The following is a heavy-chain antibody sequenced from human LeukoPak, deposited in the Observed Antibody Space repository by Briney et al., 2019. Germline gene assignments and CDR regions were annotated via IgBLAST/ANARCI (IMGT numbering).Heavy chain of an antibody. D-gene: IGHD5/OR15-5a*01. V-gene: IGHV3-30*04. CDR3: AKDKSVSADYYFDY. J-gene: IGHJ4*02. CDR1: GFTFSGYA. CDR2: ISTDGSDK. Sequence: GRSLRLSCAASGFTFSGYAMHWVRQAPGKGLEWLTVISTDGSDKHYADSVKGRFTVSRDNSKNTLFLQMNNLRTEDTAVYYCAKDKSVSADYYFDYWGQGTLVTVSS.